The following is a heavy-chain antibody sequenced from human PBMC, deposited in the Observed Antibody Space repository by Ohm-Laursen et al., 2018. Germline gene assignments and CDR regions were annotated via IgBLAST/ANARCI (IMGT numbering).Heavy chain of an antibody. V-gene: IGHV3-9*01. CDR1: GFTFDDYA. J-gene: IGHJ6*02. CDR2: ISWNSGSI. Sequence: SLRLSCAASGFTFDDYAMHWVRQAPGKGLEWVSGISWNSGSIGYVDSVKGRFTISRDNAMNSLYLQMNSLRAEDTALYYCAKDLLLWSLGYGMDVWGQGTTVTVSS. CDR3: AKDLLLWSLGYGMDV. D-gene: IGHD3-10*01.